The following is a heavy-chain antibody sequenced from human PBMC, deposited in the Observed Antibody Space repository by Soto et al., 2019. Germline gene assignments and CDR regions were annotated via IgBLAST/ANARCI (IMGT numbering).Heavy chain of an antibody. CDR2: VSGGGGST. D-gene: IGHD1-20*01. J-gene: IGHJ4*02. Sequence: EVQLVESGGGLVQPGGSLRLSCAASGFTFSSYAMSWVRQAPGKGLEWISAVSGGGGSTYYADSVKGRFTISRDNYKDTLYLHMNSLRAKDTAVCSCAKPPDYNWNDYWGQGTLVTVSS. V-gene: IGHV3-23*04. CDR3: AKPPDYNWNDY. CDR1: GFTFSSYA.